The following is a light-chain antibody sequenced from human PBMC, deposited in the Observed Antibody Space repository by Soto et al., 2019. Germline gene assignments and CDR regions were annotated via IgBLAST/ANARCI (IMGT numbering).Light chain of an antibody. Sequence: QSVLTQPASVSGSPGQSITISCTGTSNDFGGYNYVSWYQQHPGKAPKLMIYDVSNRPSGVSNRFSGSKSGNTASLTISGLQAEDEADYYFSSYTSSSTYVFGTGTKVTVL. CDR3: SSYTSSSTYV. CDR1: SNDFGGYNY. J-gene: IGLJ1*01. V-gene: IGLV2-14*01. CDR2: DVS.